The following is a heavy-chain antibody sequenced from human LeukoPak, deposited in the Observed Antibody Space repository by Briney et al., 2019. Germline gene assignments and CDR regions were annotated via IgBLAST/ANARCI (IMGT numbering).Heavy chain of an antibody. CDR2: IYYNGRT. V-gene: IGHV4-39*01. Sequence: SETLSLTCTVSGDSINNNNYYWGWIGQPPGEGLEWIGNIYYNGRTYYSPSLKSRGTISVDTSNNQFSLKLNSVTAADTAVYYCARITDRTIFGEIMHGFDVWGQGTPVTVSS. CDR3: ARITDRTIFGEIMHGFDV. D-gene: IGHD3-3*01. J-gene: IGHJ3*01. CDR1: GDSINNNNYY.